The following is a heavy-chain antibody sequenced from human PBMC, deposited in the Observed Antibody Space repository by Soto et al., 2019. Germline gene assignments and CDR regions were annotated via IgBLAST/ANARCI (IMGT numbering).Heavy chain of an antibody. CDR2: ISYSGST. Sequence: XXTLSLAFTVSGGSISSDSYYWGLIRQSPEKGLEWIASISYSGSTYYNPTLKSRLIISVVTSKNQFSLKLSSVTAADTAVYYCAREAPICGGDCRIFDYWGQGTLVTVSS. J-gene: IGHJ4*02. D-gene: IGHD2-21*02. V-gene: IGHV4-39*07. CDR3: AREAPICGGDCRIFDY. CDR1: GGSISSDSYY.